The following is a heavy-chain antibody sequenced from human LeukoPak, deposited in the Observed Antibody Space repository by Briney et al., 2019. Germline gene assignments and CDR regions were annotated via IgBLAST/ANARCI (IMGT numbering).Heavy chain of an antibody. V-gene: IGHV4-59*01. Sequence: SETLSLTCTVSGGSISSYNWSWIRQPPGKGLEWIGYIYYSGSTNYNPSLKSRATISVDTSKNQFSLKLSSVTAADTAVYYCARSYTYYSDSSGYYYMGYYFDYWGQGTLVTVSS. D-gene: IGHD3-22*01. J-gene: IGHJ4*02. CDR3: ARSYTYYSDSSGYYYMGYYFDY. CDR2: IYYSGST. CDR1: GGSISSYN.